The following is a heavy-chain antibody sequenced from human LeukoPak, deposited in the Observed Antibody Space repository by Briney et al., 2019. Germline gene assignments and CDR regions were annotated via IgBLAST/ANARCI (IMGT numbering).Heavy chain of an antibody. D-gene: IGHD6-19*01. CDR1: GGSITRSSYY. J-gene: IGHJ6*03. CDR3: ARGASGDSSGWYPKVDYMDV. Sequence: PSETLSLTCTVSGGSITRSSYYWSWIRQPPGKGLEWIGYIYYSGSTNYNPSLKSRVTISVDTSKNQFSLKLSSVTAADTAVYYCARGASGDSSGWYPKVDYMDVWGKGTTVTISS. V-gene: IGHV4-61*01. CDR2: IYYSGST.